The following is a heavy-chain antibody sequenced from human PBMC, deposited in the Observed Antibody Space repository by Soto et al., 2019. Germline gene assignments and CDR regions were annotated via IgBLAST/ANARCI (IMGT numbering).Heavy chain of an antibody. CDR2: IIPVFGTA. CDR1: GGSLSNYG. Sequence: QVQXVXSXXEVKKPGSSVKVSCKASGGSLSNYGISWVRQAPGQGLEWMGGIIPVFGTANYAQKFQGRVTMTADHSTSLVYMAVTSLRSEDTAVYYCARGDATKIVVTTYYGMDVWGQGTTVTVSS. D-gene: IGHD4-17*01. V-gene: IGHV1-69*12. J-gene: IGHJ6*02. CDR3: ARGDATKIVVTTYYGMDV.